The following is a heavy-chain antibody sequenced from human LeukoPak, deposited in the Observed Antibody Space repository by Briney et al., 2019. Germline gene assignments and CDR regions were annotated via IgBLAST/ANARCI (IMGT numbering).Heavy chain of an antibody. D-gene: IGHD1-26*01. V-gene: IGHV3-21*04. J-gene: IGHJ4*02. CDR3: VRDRGTYRPIDY. CDR1: AFGLNAYN. Sequence: GGSLRLSCAASAFGLNAYNMNWVRQAPGKGLEWVSSISYTGTYIYYADSVKGRFTISRDNAQNSLYLQMNSLRAEDTAIYYCVRDRGTYRPIDYWGQGTLVTVSS. CDR2: ISYTGTYI.